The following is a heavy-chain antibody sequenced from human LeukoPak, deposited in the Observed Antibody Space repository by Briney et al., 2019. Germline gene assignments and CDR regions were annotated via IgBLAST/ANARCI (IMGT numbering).Heavy chain of an antibody. CDR1: GGSISSYY. V-gene: IGHV4-34*01. D-gene: IGHD6-13*01. CDR2: INHSGST. J-gene: IGHJ3*02. CDR3: ASSWYREGAFDI. Sequence: SETLSLTCTVSGGSISSYYWSWIRQPPGKGLEWIGEINHSGSTNYNPSLKSRVTISVDTSKNQFSLKLSSVTAADTAVYYCASSWYREGAFDIWGQGTMVTVSS.